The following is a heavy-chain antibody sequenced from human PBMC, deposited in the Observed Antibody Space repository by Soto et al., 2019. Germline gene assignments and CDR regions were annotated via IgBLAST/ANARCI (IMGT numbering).Heavy chain of an antibody. V-gene: IGHV3-73*01. CDR1: GFTFSGSA. Sequence: GGSLRLSCAASGFTFSGSAMHWVRQASGKGLEWVGRIRSKANSYATAYAASVKGRFTISRDDSKNTAYLQMNSLKTEDTAEYYCTGDLVRGYYYYMDVWGKGTTVTVSS. D-gene: IGHD2-21*01. J-gene: IGHJ6*03. CDR3: TGDLVRGYYYYMDV. CDR2: IRSKANSYAT.